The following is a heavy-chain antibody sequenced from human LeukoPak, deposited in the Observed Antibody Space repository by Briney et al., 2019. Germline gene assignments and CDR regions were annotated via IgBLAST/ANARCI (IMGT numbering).Heavy chain of an antibody. J-gene: IGHJ4*02. CDR1: GFTFDDYG. CDR2: INSNGGST. V-gene: IGHV3-20*04. CDR3: TILLVRSTGRPFDY. D-gene: IGHD1-26*01. Sequence: PGGSLRLSCAASGFTFDDYGMSWVRQAPGKGLEWVSGINSNGGSTGYADSVKGRFTISRDNAKNSLCLQMNSLRAEDTALYYCTILLVRSTGRPFDYWGQGTLVTVSS.